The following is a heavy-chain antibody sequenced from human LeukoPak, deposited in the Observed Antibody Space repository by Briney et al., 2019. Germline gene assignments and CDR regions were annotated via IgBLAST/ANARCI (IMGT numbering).Heavy chain of an antibody. CDR3: ARNQQLGGHSYYYYGMDV. J-gene: IGHJ6*02. Sequence: GGSLRLSCAASGFTFSDYYMSWIRQAPGKGLEWVSYISRSGSTIYYTDSVKGRFTISRDNSKNTLYLQMNSLRADDTAIYYCARNQQLGGHSYYYYGMDVWGQGTTVTVSS. V-gene: IGHV3-11*01. CDR1: GFTFSDYY. D-gene: IGHD3-16*01. CDR2: ISRSGSTI.